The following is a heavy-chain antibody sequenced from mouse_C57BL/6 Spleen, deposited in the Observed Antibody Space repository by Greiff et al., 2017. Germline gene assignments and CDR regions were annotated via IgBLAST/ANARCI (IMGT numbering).Heavy chain of an antibody. CDR2: IYPGSGNT. J-gene: IGHJ3*01. V-gene: IGHV1-76*01. CDR1: GYTFTDYY. D-gene: IGHD1-1*01. CDR3: VRDAYYGSRSGWFAY. Sequence: QVQLQQSGAELVRPGASVKLSCKASGYTFTDYYINWVKQRPGQGLEWIARIYPGSGNTYYNEKFKGKATLTAEKSSSTAYMQLSSLTYEDSAVYFCVRDAYYGSRSGWFAYWGQGTLVTVSA.